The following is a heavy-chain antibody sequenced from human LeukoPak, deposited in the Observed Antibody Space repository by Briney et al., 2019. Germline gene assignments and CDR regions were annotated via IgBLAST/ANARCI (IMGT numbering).Heavy chain of an antibody. Sequence: GGSMRLSCAASGFTFSNYWMTWVRQAPGKGLEWVANIKQDGSEKNYVDSVKGRFTISRDNAKNSLYLQMNSLRAEDTAVYYCARDRAMDDYWGQGTLVTVSS. CDR3: ARDRAMDDY. CDR2: IKQDGSEK. V-gene: IGHV3-7*01. D-gene: IGHD5-18*01. CDR1: GFTFSNYW. J-gene: IGHJ4*02.